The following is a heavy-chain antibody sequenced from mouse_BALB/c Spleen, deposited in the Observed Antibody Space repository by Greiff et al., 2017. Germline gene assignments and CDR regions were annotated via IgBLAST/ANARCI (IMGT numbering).Heavy chain of an antibody. CDR1: GFSLTGYG. J-gene: IGHJ4*01. CDR2: IWGDGST. Sequence: VMLVESGPGLVAPSQSLSITCTVSGFSLTGYGVNWVRQPPGKGLEWLGMIWGDGSTDYNSALKSRLSISKDNSKSQVFLKMNSLQTDDTARYYCARDKDSYYGNYGGMDYWGQGTSVTVSS. V-gene: IGHV2-6-7*01. CDR3: ARDKDSYYGNYGGMDY. D-gene: IGHD2-10*01.